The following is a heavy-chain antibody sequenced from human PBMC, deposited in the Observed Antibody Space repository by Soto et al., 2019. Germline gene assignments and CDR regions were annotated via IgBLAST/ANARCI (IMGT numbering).Heavy chain of an antibody. J-gene: IGHJ6*02. CDR3: ARHVGDFWSGYPDYYYYGMVV. V-gene: IGHV4-39*01. CDR2: IYYSGST. CDR1: GGSIISSSYY. Sequence: SETLSLTCTVSGGSIISSSYYWGWIRQPPGKGLEWIGSIYYSGSTYYNPSLKSRVTISVDTSKNQFSLKLSSVTAADTAVYYCARHVGDFWSGYPDYYYYGMVVWGQGTTVT. D-gene: IGHD3-3*01.